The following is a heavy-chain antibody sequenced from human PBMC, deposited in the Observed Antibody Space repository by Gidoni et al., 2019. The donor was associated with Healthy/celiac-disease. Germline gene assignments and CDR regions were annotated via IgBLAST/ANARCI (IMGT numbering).Heavy chain of an antibody. J-gene: IGHJ4*02. Sequence: EVQRVESGGGLVQPGGSLRLSCAASGFTFSSYELNWVRQAPGKGLEGVSYISSSGSTIYYADSVKGRFTISRDNAKNSLYLQMNSLRAEDTAVYYCARDLVWWELSPIDYWGQGTLVTVSS. CDR3: ARDLVWWELSPIDY. V-gene: IGHV3-48*03. CDR2: ISSSGSTI. CDR1: GFTFSSYE. D-gene: IGHD1-26*01.